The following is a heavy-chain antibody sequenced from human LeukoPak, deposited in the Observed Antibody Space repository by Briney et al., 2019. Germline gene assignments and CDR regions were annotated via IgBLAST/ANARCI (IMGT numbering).Heavy chain of an antibody. D-gene: IGHD3-22*01. CDR1: AYSISSGYY. CDR2: MYHSGIT. CDR3: ASTYYYDSNAYYYWV. J-gene: IGHJ4*02. V-gene: IGHV4-38-2*01. Sequence: SEXXSLTCAVSAYSISSGYYWGWIRQPPGKGLEWIGSMYHSGITYYNPSLKSRVTISVDTSKNQFSLMLSSVTAADTAVYYCASTYYYDSNAYYYWVWGQGTLVTVSS.